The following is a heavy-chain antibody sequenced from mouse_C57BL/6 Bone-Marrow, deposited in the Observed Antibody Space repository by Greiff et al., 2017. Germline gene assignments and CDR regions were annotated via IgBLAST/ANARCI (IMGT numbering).Heavy chain of an antibody. J-gene: IGHJ2*01. D-gene: IGHD2-4*01. CDR3: ARDGVYYDFYY. CDR1: GYSFTSCYY. CDR2: ISYGGSN. Sequence: EVKLVESGPGLVKPSQSLSLTCSVTGYSFTSCYYWYLLRPLPGNQLEWRGYISYGGSNNYHPFLKNRISITRNTSKNQIFLQLNSLTTEDTATYYYARDGVYYDFYYWGHGTTLTVAS. V-gene: IGHV3-6*01.